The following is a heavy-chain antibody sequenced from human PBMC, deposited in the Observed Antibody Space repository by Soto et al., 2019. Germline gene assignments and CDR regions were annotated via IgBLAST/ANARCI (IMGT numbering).Heavy chain of an antibody. CDR1: GFTFSSYG. D-gene: IGHD6-13*01. CDR2: ISYDGSNK. J-gene: IGHJ4*02. CDR3: ARDFKRYSSPPGPLEY. Sequence: PGGSLRLSCAASGFTFSSYGMHWVRQAPGKGLEWVAVISYDGSNKYYADSVKGRFTISRDNSKNTLYLQLSSVTVADTAVYYCARDFKRYSSPPGPLEYWGLGTLVTVSS. V-gene: IGHV3-30*03.